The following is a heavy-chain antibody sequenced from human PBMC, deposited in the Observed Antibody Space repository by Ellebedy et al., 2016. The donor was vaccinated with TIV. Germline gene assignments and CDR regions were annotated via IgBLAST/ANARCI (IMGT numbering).Heavy chain of an antibody. CDR3: ARVAVVPAAYFDY. CDR1: GFTFSDYY. Sequence: GGSLRLSCAASGFTFSDYYMSWIRQAPGKGLEWVSYISSSSSYTNYADSVKGRFTISRDNAKNSLYLQMNSLRAEETAVYYCARVAVVPAAYFDYWGQGTLVTVSS. CDR2: ISSSSSYT. D-gene: IGHD2-2*01. V-gene: IGHV3-11*06. J-gene: IGHJ4*02.